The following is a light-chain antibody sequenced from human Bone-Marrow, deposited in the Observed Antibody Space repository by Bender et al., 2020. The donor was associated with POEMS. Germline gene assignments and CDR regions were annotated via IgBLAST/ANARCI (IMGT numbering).Light chain of an antibody. CDR2: SNK. CDR1: TPNIGSNY. CDR3: ATWDDSLNGRV. Sequence: QSVLTQPPSASGTPGQSVTISCSGTTPNIGSNYVYWYQQVPGTAPKLLIYSNKEPPSGVSVRFSGSKSGTSASLAISGLRSDDEADYYCATWDDSLNGRVFGGGTKLTVL. V-gene: IGLV1-47*02. J-gene: IGLJ3*02.